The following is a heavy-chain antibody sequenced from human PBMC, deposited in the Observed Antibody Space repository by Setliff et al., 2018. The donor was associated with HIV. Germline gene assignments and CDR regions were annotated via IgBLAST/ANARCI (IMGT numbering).Heavy chain of an antibody. Sequence: SETLSLTCTVSGDSLSSDYYYWTWIRQHPEKGLEWIGYIYYSGSTLYNPSLRSRLSMSVDTSKNQFSLELSSVTAADTAVYFCARDFLRSGYFDYWGQGKLVTVSS. CDR1: GDSLSSDYYY. CDR3: ARDFLRSGYFDY. J-gene: IGHJ4*02. V-gene: IGHV4-31*03. D-gene: IGHD4-17*01. CDR2: IYYSGST.